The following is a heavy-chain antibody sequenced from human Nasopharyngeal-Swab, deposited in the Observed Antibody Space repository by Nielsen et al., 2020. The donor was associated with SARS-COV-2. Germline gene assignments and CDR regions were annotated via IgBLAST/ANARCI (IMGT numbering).Heavy chain of an antibody. CDR2: ISSNGGST. CDR1: GFTFRSYA. V-gene: IGHV3-64*01. J-gene: IGHJ4*02. D-gene: IGHD2-15*01. CDR3: ARVVVAATLDY. Sequence: GESLKISCAASGFTFRSYAMHWVRQAPGKGLEYVSAISSNGGSTYYANSVKGRFTISRDNSKNTLYLQMGSLRAEDMAVYYCARVVVAATLDYWGQGTLVTVSS.